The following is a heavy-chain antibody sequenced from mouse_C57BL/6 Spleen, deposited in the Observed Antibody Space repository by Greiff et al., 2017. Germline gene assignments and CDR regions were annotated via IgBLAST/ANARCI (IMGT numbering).Heavy chain of an antibody. D-gene: IGHD2-4*01. CDR2: INYDGSST. CDR1: GFTFSDYY. V-gene: IGHV5-16*01. Sequence: EVKLMESEGGLVQPGSSMKLSCTASGFTFSDYYMAWVRQVPEKGLEWVANINYDGSSTYYLDSLKSRFIISRDNAKNILYLQMSSLKSEDTATYYCARGTFYYDYDEGFAYWGQGTLVTVSA. CDR3: ARGTFYYDYDEGFAY. J-gene: IGHJ3*01.